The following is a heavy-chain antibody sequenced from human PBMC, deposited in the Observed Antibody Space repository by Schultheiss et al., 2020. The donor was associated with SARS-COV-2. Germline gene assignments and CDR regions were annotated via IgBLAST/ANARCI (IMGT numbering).Heavy chain of an antibody. CDR2: IKQDGSEK. Sequence: GESLKISCAASGFTFSSYSMNWVRQAPGKGLEWVANIKQDGSEKYYVDSVKGRFTISRDNAKNSLYLQMSSLRAEDTAVYYCVKSHLGALGAFDIWGQGTMVTVSS. J-gene: IGHJ3*02. V-gene: IGHV3-7*01. D-gene: IGHD3-16*01. CDR3: VKSHLGALGAFDI. CDR1: GFTFSSYS.